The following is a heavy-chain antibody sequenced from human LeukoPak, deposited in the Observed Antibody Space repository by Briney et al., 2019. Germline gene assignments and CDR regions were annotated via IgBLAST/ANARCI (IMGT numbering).Heavy chain of an antibody. Sequence: SETLSLTCTVSGGSISSSSYYWGWIRQPPGKGLEWIGSIYYSGGTYYNPSLKSRVTISVDTSKNQFSLKLSSVTAADTAVYYCARSGVLLWFGESQSYYYYYMDVWGKGTTVTVSS. CDR2: IYYSGGT. D-gene: IGHD3-10*01. V-gene: IGHV4-39*07. CDR1: GGSISSSSYY. J-gene: IGHJ6*03. CDR3: ARSGVLLWFGESQSYYYYYMDV.